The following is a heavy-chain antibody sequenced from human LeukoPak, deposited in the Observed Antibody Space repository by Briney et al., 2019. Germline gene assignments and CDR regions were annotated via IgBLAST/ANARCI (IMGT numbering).Heavy chain of an antibody. D-gene: IGHD4-17*01. V-gene: IGHV1-69*05. CDR3: ARAHDYGDYVPYYYYYYYMDV. CDR2: IIPIFGTA. CDR1: GGTFSSYA. Sequence: SVKVSCKASGGTFSSYAISWVRQAPGQGLEWMGGIIPIFGTANYAQKFQGRVTITTDESTSTAYMELRSLRSEDTAVYYCARAHDYGDYVPYYYYYYYMDVWGKGTTVTVSS. J-gene: IGHJ6*03.